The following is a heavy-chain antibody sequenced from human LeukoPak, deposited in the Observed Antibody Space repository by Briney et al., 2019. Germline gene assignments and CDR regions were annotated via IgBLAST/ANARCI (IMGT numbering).Heavy chain of an antibody. J-gene: IGHJ4*02. CDR1: GGSFSGYY. Sequence: SETLSLTCAVYGGSFSGYYWSWIRQPPGKGQEWIGEINHSGSTNYNPSLKSRVTISVDTSKNQFSLKLSSVTAADTAVYYCARGRFGEPFDYWGQGTLVTVSS. D-gene: IGHD3-10*01. V-gene: IGHV4-34*01. CDR2: INHSGST. CDR3: ARGRFGEPFDY.